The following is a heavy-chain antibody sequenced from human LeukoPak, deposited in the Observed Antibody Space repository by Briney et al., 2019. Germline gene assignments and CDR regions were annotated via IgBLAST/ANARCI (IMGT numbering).Heavy chain of an antibody. CDR1: GFTFDDYA. J-gene: IGHJ4*02. CDR3: AKGLLRLLGWLIDY. V-gene: IGHV3-9*03. Sequence: GRSLRLSCAASGFTFDDYAMHWVRQAPGKGLEWVSGISWNSGSIGYADSVKGRFTISRDNAKNSLYLQMNSLRAEDMALYYCAKGLLRLLGWLIDYWGQGTLVTVSS. D-gene: IGHD3-3*01. CDR2: ISWNSGSI.